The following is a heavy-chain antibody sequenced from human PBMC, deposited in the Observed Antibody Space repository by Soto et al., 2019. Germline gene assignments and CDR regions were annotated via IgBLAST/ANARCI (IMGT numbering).Heavy chain of an antibody. CDR1: GGSISSSNW. Sequence: SETLSLTCAVSGGSISSSNWWSWVRQPPGKGLEWIGEIYHSGSTNYNPSLKSRVTISVDKSKNQFSLKLSSVTAADTAVYYCAACYYDSSGYYYALWDWGQGTLVTVSS. CDR3: AACYYDSSGYYYALWD. V-gene: IGHV4-4*02. D-gene: IGHD3-22*01. CDR2: IYHSGST. J-gene: IGHJ4*02.